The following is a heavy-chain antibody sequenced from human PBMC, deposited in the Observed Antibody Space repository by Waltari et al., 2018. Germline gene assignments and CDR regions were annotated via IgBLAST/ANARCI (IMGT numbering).Heavy chain of an antibody. Sequence: QVQLVESGGGVVQPGRSLRLSCAASGFTFSSYGMHWVRPAPGKGLEWVAVIWYDGSNKYYADSVKGRFTISRDNSKNTLYLQMNSLRAEDTAMYYCAKAPMSYSGSSDYMDVWGKGTTVTVSS. CDR1: GFTFSSYG. J-gene: IGHJ6*03. D-gene: IGHD1-26*01. CDR3: AKAPMSYSGSSDYMDV. V-gene: IGHV3-30*18. CDR2: IWYDGSNK.